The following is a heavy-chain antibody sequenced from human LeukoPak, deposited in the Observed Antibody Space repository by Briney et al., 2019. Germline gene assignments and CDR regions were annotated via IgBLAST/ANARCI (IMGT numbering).Heavy chain of an antibody. D-gene: IGHD6-19*01. CDR1: GGSFSGYY. CDR3: AASSGWHNLDY. V-gene: IGHV4-34*01. Sequence: SETLSLTCAVYGGSFSGYYWSWIRQPPGKGLEWIGEINHSGSTNYNPSLKSRVTISVDTSKNQFSLKLSSVTAADTAVYYCAASSGWHNLDYWGQGTLVTVSS. CDR2: INHSGST. J-gene: IGHJ4*02.